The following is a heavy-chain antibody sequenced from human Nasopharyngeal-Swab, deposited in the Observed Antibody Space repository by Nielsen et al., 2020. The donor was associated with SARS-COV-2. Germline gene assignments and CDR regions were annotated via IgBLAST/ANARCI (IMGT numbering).Heavy chain of an antibody. J-gene: IGHJ4*02. CDR2: INPSDSYT. CDR1: GYSFTSYW. Sequence: TVSCQGSGYSFTSYWTSWVRQLPGNGLECMGRINPSDSYTNYSPSFQGHVTISADKSISTAYLQWSSLKASDTAMYYCARQYCGGDCDFDYWGQGTLVTVSS. CDR3: ARQYCGGDCDFDY. D-gene: IGHD2-21*01. V-gene: IGHV5-10-1*01.